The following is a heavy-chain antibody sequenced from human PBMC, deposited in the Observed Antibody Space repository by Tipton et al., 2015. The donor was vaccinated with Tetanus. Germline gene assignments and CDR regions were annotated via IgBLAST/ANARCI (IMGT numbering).Heavy chain of an antibody. CDR3: VRHSGWFNFYRGIDV. CDR1: GGSVNSYY. V-gene: IGHV4-59*08. J-gene: IGHJ6*02. Sequence: TLSLTCTVSGGSVNSYYWSWIRQSPGGGLEWIGYVYFSGHTKYNPSHASRVTMSVDTSNNLISLNLSSVTAADTATYYCVRHSGWFNFYRGIDVWGQGTTVIVSS. CDR2: VYFSGHT. D-gene: IGHD6-19*01.